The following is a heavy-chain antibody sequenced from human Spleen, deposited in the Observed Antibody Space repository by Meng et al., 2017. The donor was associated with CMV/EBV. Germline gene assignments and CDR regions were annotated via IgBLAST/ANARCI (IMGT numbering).Heavy chain of an antibody. CDR3: AKDIPMRRGVTVWFDP. CDR2: IRTGGSHS. J-gene: IGHJ5*02. V-gene: IGHV3-30*02. Sequence: GFTSNNYGMHWVRQAPGKGLEWVAFIRTGGSHSFHAESVKGRFTISRDNSNNTLYLQLNSLRAEDTGVYFCAKDIPMRRGVTVWFDPLGQGTLVTVSS. CDR1: GFTSNNYG. D-gene: IGHD3-10*01.